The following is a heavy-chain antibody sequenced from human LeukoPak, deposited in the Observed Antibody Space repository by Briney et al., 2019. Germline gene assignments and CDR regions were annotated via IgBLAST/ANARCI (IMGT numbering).Heavy chain of an antibody. Sequence: PSQTLSLTCTVSGGSISSGSYYWSWIRQPAGKGLEWIGRIYTSGSTNYNPSLKSRVTMSVDTSKNQFSLKLSSVTAADTAVYYCARDRPSIGMGDAFDIWGQGTMVTVSS. CDR1: GGSISSGSYY. D-gene: IGHD2-8*01. CDR3: ARDRPSIGMGDAFDI. CDR2: IYTSGST. J-gene: IGHJ3*02. V-gene: IGHV4-61*02.